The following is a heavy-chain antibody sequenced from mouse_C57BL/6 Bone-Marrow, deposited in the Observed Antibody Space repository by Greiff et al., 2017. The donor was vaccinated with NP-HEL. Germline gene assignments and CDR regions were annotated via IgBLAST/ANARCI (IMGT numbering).Heavy chain of an antibody. J-gene: IGHJ1*03. CDR1: GYTFTSYW. D-gene: IGHD2-1*01. CDR2: IDPSDSYT. Sequence: QVQLKQPGAELVKPGASVKLSCKASGYTFTSYWMQWVKQRPGQGLEWIGEIDPSDSYTNYNQKFKGKATLTVDTSSSTAYMQLSSLTSEDSAVYYCARDYGNWYFDVWGTGTTVTVS. V-gene: IGHV1-50*01. CDR3: ARDYGNWYFDV.